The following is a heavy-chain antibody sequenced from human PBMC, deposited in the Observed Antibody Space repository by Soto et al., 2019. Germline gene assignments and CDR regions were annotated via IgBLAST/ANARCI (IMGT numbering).Heavy chain of an antibody. V-gene: IGHV3-30-3*01. CDR1: GFTFSSYA. J-gene: IGHJ6*02. Sequence: QVQLVESGGGVVQPGRSLRLSCAASGFTFSSYAMHWVRQAPGKGLEWVAVISYDGSNKYYADSVKGRFTISRDNSKNTLYLQMISLRAEDTAVYYCARDGPYGSGSYPLGIDVWGQGTTVTVSS. D-gene: IGHD3-10*01. CDR2: ISYDGSNK. CDR3: ARDGPYGSGSYPLGIDV.